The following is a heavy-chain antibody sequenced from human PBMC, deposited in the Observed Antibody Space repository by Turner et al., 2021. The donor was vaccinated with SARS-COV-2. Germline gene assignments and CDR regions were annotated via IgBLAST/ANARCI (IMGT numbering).Heavy chain of an antibody. CDR1: GGSISSKS. D-gene: IGHD1-26*01. CDR2: FYKIGSI. Sequence: QVQLQESGPGLVRPSETLSLTCTVSGGSISSKSWSWIRQSQGRGLEWIGYFYKIGSIDYNPTLRSRVTISVDTSKNQLSLNLISVTAADTAVYYCARHQGSASGYDHGMNVWGQGTAVIVSS. J-gene: IGHJ6*02. V-gene: IGHV4-59*08. CDR3: ARHQGSASGYDHGMNV.